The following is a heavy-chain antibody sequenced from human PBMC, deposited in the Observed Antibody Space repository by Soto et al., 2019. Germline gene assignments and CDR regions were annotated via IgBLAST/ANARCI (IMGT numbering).Heavy chain of an antibody. CDR1: GGTFSSYA. CDR2: IIPIFGTA. Sequence: SVKVSCKASGGTFSSYAISWVRQAPGQGLEWMGGIIPIFGTANYAQKFQGRVTITADESTSTAYMELSSLRSEDTAVYYCARLGDSSGYYYVDWYFDLWGRGTLVTVSS. J-gene: IGHJ2*01. V-gene: IGHV1-69*13. CDR3: ARLGDSSGYYYVDWYFDL. D-gene: IGHD3-22*01.